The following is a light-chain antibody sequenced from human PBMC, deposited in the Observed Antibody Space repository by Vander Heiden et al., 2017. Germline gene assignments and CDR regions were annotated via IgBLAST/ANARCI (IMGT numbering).Light chain of an antibody. CDR2: DAS. CDR3: QQYNGYLYT. CDR1: QSISSW. V-gene: IGKV1-5*01. Sequence: DIHMPQSPSTLSASVGDRVTITCRASQSISSWLAWYQQKPGKAPKLLIYDASSLESGVPSRFSGSGSGTEFTLTISSLQPDDFATYYCQQYNGYLYTFGQGTKLEIK. J-gene: IGKJ2*01.